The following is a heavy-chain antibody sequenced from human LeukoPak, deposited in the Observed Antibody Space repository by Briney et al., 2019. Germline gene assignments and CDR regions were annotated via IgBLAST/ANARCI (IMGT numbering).Heavy chain of an antibody. Sequence: GASVKVSCKASGYTFTSYDINWVRQATGQGLEWMGWMNPNSGNTGYAQKFQGRVTMTRNTSISTAYMELSSLRSEDTAVYYCAREQTYDYGDHEPNNWFDPWGQGTLVTVSS. CDR2: MNPNSGNT. D-gene: IGHD4-17*01. J-gene: IGHJ5*02. V-gene: IGHV1-8*01. CDR3: AREQTYDYGDHEPNNWFDP. CDR1: GYTFTSYD.